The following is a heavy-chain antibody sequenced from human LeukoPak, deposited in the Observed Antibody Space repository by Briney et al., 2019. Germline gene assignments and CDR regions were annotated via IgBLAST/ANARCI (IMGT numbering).Heavy chain of an antibody. Sequence: SETLSLTCTVSGGSISGSSYYWGWLRQPPGKGLEWIGSIYYSGNTYYNPSLKSRVTISVDTSKNQFSLNLSSVTAADTAVYYCARNVELSGSYSLFDYWGQGTLVTVSS. CDR1: GGSISGSSYY. D-gene: IGHD1-26*01. J-gene: IGHJ4*02. V-gene: IGHV4-39*01. CDR3: ARNVELSGSYSLFDY. CDR2: IYYSGNT.